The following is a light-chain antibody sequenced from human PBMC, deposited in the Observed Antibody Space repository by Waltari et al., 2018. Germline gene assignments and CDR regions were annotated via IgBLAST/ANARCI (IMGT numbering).Light chain of an antibody. CDR3: QVWDDVTDSGV. Sequence: YVLTQPPSVSVDPGKTARLTWGGDNIGRKSVNRYQQKPGQAPVLVMFYDSDRPSEIPERFSGSNSGNTATLTISWVEAGDEADYHCQVWDDVTDSGVFGGGTKLTVL. J-gene: IGLJ3*02. V-gene: IGLV3-21*04. CDR1: NIGRKS. CDR2: YDS.